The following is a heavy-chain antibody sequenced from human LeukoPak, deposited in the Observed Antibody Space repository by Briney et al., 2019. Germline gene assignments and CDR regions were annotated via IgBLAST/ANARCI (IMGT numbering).Heavy chain of an antibody. D-gene: IGHD3-10*01. CDR3: AKDPLWFGELPTYFDY. CDR2: IRYDGSNK. J-gene: IGHJ4*02. Sequence: GGSLRLSCAASGFTFSGYGMHWVRQAPGKGLEWVAFIRYDGSNKYYADSVKGRFTISRDNSKNTLYLQMNSLRAEDTAVYYCAKDPLWFGELPTYFDYWGQGTLVTVSS. CDR1: GFTFSGYG. V-gene: IGHV3-30*02.